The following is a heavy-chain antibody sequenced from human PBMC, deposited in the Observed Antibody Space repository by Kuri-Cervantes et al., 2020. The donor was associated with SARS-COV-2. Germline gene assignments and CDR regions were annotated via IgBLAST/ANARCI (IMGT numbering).Heavy chain of an antibody. CDR2: LYTSGST. CDR1: GGSISSGSYY. D-gene: IGHD6-19*01. CDR3: ARGIAVAGAKYFDY. J-gene: IGHJ4*02. V-gene: IGHV4-61*02. Sequence: LRLSCTVSGGSISSGSYYWTWIRQPAGKGLEWIGRLYTSGSTNYNPSLKSRVTISADTSKNQFSLNLSSVTAADTAVYYCARGIAVAGAKYFDYWAREPWSPSPQ.